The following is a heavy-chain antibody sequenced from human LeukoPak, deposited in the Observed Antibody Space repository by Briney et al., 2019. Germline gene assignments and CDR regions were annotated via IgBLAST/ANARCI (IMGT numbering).Heavy chain of an antibody. CDR1: GFTFNNAW. J-gene: IGHJ5*02. CDR2: IKSKPDGGTT. CDR3: TTIGNSYGHH. V-gene: IGHV3-15*01. Sequence: GGSLRLSCAASGFTFNNAWMSWVRQAPGKGLEWVGRIKSKPDGGTTDYAAPVKGRFTISRDDSKNTLYLQMSSLKTEDTAVYYCTTIGNSYGHHWGQGTLVTVSS. D-gene: IGHD5-18*01.